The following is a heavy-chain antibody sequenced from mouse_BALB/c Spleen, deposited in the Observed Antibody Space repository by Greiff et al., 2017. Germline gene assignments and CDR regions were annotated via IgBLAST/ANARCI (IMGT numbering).Heavy chain of an antibody. J-gene: IGHJ4*01. Sequence: QVQLQQPGAELVKPGTSVKLSCKASGYNFTSYWINWVKLRPGQGLEWIGDIYPGSGSTNYNEKFKSKATLTVDTSSSTAYMQLSSLASEDSALYYCARENSFYYAMDYWGQGTSVTVSS. CDR1: GYNFTSYW. CDR2: IYPGSGST. CDR3: ARENSFYYAMDY. V-gene: IGHV1-55*01.